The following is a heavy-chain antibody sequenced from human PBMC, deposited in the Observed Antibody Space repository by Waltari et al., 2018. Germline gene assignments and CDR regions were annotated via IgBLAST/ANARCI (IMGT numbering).Heavy chain of an antibody. CDR1: GGSISRGSYY. J-gene: IGHJ3*02. D-gene: IGHD3-10*01. CDR2: IYTSGST. Sequence: QVQLQESGPGLVKPSQTLSLTCTVSGGSISRGSYYWSWIRQPAGKGLEWIGYIYTSGSTNYNPSLKSRVTISVDTSKNQFSLKLSSVTAADTAVYYCARDMVQGVIRDAFDIWGQGTMVTVSS. CDR3: ARDMVQGVIRDAFDI. V-gene: IGHV4-61*09.